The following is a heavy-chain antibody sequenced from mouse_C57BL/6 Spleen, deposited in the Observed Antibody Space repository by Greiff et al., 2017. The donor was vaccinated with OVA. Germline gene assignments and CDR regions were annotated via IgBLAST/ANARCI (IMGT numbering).Heavy chain of an antibody. CDR3: VRRRYYDYSYAMDY. D-gene: IGHD2-4*01. CDR1: GYTFTDYN. J-gene: IGHJ4*01. CDR2: INPNNGGT. Sequence: EVQLQESGPELVKPGASVKIPCKASGYTFTDYNMAWVKQSHGKSLEWIGDINPNNGGTIYNQKFKGKATLPVDKSSSTAYMELRSLTSEDTADYYGVRRRYYDYSYAMDYWGQGTSVTVSS. V-gene: IGHV1-18*01.